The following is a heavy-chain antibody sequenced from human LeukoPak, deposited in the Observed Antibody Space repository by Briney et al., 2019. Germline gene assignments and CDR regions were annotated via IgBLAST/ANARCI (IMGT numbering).Heavy chain of an antibody. CDR1: GFTFSSYG. Sequence: GGSLRLSCAASGFTFSSYGMHWVRQAPGKGLEWVAVISYDGSNKYYADSVKGRFTISRDNSKNTLYLQMNSLRAEDTAVYYCAKDTGIAGPLDYWGRGTLVTVSS. D-gene: IGHD6-13*01. J-gene: IGHJ4*02. CDR3: AKDTGIAGPLDY. V-gene: IGHV3-30*18. CDR2: ISYDGSNK.